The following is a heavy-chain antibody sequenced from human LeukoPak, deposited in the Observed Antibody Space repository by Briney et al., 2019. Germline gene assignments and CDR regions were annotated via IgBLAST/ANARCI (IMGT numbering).Heavy chain of an antibody. J-gene: IGHJ4*02. CDR2: IWYDGSNE. Sequence: GGSLRLSCAASGFTFSNYGMHWVRQAAGKGLEWVAVIWYDGSNEHYTDSVKGRFTISRDNSKNTLYLQRNSLRAEDTAVYYCAKDGANWGQGTLVTVSS. V-gene: IGHV3-33*06. D-gene: IGHD4/OR15-4a*01. CDR1: GFTFSNYG. CDR3: AKDGAN.